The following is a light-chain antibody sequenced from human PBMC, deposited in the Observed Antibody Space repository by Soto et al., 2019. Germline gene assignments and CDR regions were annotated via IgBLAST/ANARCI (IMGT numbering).Light chain of an antibody. CDR3: QQFDNLIT. Sequence: EIVLTQSPATLSLSPGERATLSCGASQSINNNHLAWYQQKPGLAPRLLIYDASTRAAGIPDRFSGSGHGTDFTLTISRLEPEDFAVYYCQQFDNLITFGGGTKVEIK. V-gene: IGKV3D-20*01. J-gene: IGKJ4*01. CDR2: DAS. CDR1: QSINNNH.